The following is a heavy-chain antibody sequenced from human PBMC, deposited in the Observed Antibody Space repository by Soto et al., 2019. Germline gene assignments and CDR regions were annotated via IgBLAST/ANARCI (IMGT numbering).Heavy chain of an antibody. V-gene: IGHV3-23*01. CDR3: VKKLGFLGPYPPDF. CDR1: AFSLSSYA. Sequence: GGSLTLSCAASAFSLSSYAVSWRRPARGKGLEWVSSSSGCGDKTYYADSVQGRFTISRDYSKNTLYLQTNTLPADDTALSYCVKKLGFLGPYPPDFWGQGPLVTVSS. D-gene: IGHD7-27*01. J-gene: IGHJ4*02. CDR2: SSGCGDKT.